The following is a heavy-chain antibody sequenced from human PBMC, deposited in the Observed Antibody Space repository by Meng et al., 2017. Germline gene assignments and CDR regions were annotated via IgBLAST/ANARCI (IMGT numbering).Heavy chain of an antibody. CDR2: IIPIFGTA. CDR1: GGTFSSYA. Sequence: KVSCKASGGTFSSYAISWVRQAPGQGLEWMGGIIPIFGTANYAQKFQGRVTITADESTSTAYMELSSLRSEDTAVYYCARDLRDGYNYGPSAFDIWGQGTMVTVSS. J-gene: IGHJ3*02. V-gene: IGHV1-69*01. D-gene: IGHD5-24*01. CDR3: ARDLRDGYNYGPSAFDI.